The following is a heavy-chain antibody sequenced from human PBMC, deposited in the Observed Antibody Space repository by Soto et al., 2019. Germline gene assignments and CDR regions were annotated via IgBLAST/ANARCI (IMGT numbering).Heavy chain of an antibody. CDR3: ARDYGSGSNWFDP. Sequence: SETLSLTCTVSGGSISSYYWSWIRQPPGKGLEWIGYIYYSGSTNYNPSLKSRVTISVDTSKNQFSLKLSSVTAADTAVYYCARDYGSGSNWFDPWGQRNLVTVSS. D-gene: IGHD3-10*01. J-gene: IGHJ5*02. CDR1: GGSISSYY. V-gene: IGHV4-59*01. CDR2: IYYSGST.